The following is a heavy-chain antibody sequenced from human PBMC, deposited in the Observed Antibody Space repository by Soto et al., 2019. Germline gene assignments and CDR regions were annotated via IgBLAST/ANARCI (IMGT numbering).Heavy chain of an antibody. J-gene: IGHJ5*02. Sequence: QVQLVQSGAEVKKPGSSVKVSCKASGGTFSSYAISWVRQAPGQGLDWMGGIITNFGTANYAQKFQGRVTITADEATSTAYMDLSSLRSEEPDVYYCERRLVSYNWFDPWGQGTLVTVSS. CDR1: GGTFSSYA. V-gene: IGHV1-69*12. CDR3: ERRLVSYNWFDP. D-gene: IGHD3-16*02. CDR2: IITNFGTA.